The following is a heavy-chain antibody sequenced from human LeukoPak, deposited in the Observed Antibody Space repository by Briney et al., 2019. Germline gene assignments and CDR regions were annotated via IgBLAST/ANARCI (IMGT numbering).Heavy chain of an antibody. V-gene: IGHV1-18*01. Sequence: ASVKVSCKASGYTFTSYGISWVRQAPGQGLEWMGWISAYNGNTNYAQKLQGRVTMTTDTSTSTAYMELRSLRSDDTAVYCCARALYYYDSSGYSLDYWGQGTLVTVSS. J-gene: IGHJ4*02. CDR3: ARALYYYDSSGYSLDY. CDR2: ISAYNGNT. CDR1: GYTFTSYG. D-gene: IGHD3-22*01.